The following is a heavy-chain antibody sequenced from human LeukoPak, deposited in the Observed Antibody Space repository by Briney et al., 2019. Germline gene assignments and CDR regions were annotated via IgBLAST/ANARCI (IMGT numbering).Heavy chain of an antibody. D-gene: IGHD6-6*01. J-gene: IGHJ4*02. CDR3: VREGAYSTSPPAGY. Sequence: GGSLRLSCAASGFTFSSYWMSWVRQAPGKRLEWVANINQDGSEKYYVDSVKGRFTISRDNARNSLFLQMNILTAEDTAIYYCVREGAYSTSPPAGYWGQGTLVSVSS. V-gene: IGHV3-7*01. CDR2: INQDGSEK. CDR1: GFTFSSYW.